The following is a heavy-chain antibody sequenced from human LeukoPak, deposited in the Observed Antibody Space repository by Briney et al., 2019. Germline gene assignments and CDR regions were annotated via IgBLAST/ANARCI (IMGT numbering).Heavy chain of an antibody. CDR2: INPNSGGT. D-gene: IGHD2-8*01. Sequence: ASVKVSCKASGYTFTGHYMHWVRQAPGQGLEWMGWINPNSGGTNYAQKFQGWVTMTRDTSISTAYMELSRLRSDDTAVYYCARDHCTNGVCYGGLGFDPWGQGTLVTVSS. V-gene: IGHV1-2*04. CDR3: ARDHCTNGVCYGGLGFDP. J-gene: IGHJ5*02. CDR1: GYTFTGHY.